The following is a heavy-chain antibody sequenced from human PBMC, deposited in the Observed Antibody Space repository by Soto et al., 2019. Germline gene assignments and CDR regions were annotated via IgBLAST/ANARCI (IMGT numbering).Heavy chain of an antibody. CDR3: ARDVGQYYDNSPSGQFDF. CDR2: IYHSGRT. Sequence: SESLSLTCAVSGNCITSSKWWSWVRQPPGKGLEWIAEIYHSGRTNYTPSPKSRDTISVDKSKNQFSLKQITVTAADTAVYYCARDVGQYYDNSPSGQFDFWGQGILVTVSS. J-gene: IGHJ4*02. V-gene: IGHV4-4*02. CDR1: GNCITSSKW. D-gene: IGHD3-22*01.